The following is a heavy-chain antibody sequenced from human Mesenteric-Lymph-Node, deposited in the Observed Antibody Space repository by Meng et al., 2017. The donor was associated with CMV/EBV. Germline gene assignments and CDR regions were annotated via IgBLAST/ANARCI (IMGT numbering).Heavy chain of an antibody. CDR1: GFTFSSYA. Sequence: FGFTFSSYAMSWVRQAPGKGLEWVSAISGSGGSTYYADSVKGRFTISRDNSKNTLYLQMNSLRAEDTAVYYCAKALSYSSSSGIDYWGQGTLVTVSS. CDR2: ISGSGGST. CDR3: AKALSYSSSSGIDY. J-gene: IGHJ4*02. V-gene: IGHV3-23*01. D-gene: IGHD6-6*01.